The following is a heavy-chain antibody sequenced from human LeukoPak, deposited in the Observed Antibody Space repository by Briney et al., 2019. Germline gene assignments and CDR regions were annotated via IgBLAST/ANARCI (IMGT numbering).Heavy chain of an antibody. V-gene: IGHV1-2*06. CDR2: INPNSGGT. D-gene: IGHD7-27*01. Sequence: ASVKVSCKASQYTFTGYYMHWVLQAPGHGLEWMGRINPNSGGTDYAQKFQGRVTMTRDTSISTAYMELSRLRSDDTAVYYCARDYFQKLGIDYWGQGTLVTVSS. J-gene: IGHJ4*02. CDR3: ARDYFQKLGIDY. CDR1: QYTFTGYY.